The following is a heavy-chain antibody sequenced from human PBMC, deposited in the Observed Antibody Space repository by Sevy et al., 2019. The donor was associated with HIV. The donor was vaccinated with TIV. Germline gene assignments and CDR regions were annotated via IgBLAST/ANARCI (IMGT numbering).Heavy chain of an antibody. CDR1: GYAFTGYS. V-gene: IGHV1-46*01. D-gene: IGHD3-10*01. J-gene: IGHJ4*01. CDR3: ARTMVSGGTIDY. Sequence: ASVKVSCKTSGYAFTGYSIHWVRQAPGQGLEWMGIIDPSDGSTHYAHKFQGRVIMSTDTSTTTVYMELTSLRSEDTAVYSCARTMVSGGTIDYWGQGTLVTVSS. CDR2: IDPSDGST.